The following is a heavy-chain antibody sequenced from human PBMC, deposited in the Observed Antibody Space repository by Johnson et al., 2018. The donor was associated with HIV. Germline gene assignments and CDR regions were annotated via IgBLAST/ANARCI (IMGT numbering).Heavy chain of an antibody. CDR3: ARFGRGGSHAFDI. J-gene: IGHJ3*02. Sequence: VQLVESGGGVVRPGGSLRLSCAASGFTFDDYGMSWVRQVPGKGLEWVSGIHWNGDSTGYAASVKGRFPISRDNAKNSLYLQINSLTAEDTAFYYCARFGRGGSHAFDIWGQGTMVTVSS. CDR2: IHWNGDST. V-gene: IGHV3-20*04. CDR1: GFTFDDYG. D-gene: IGHD5-24*01.